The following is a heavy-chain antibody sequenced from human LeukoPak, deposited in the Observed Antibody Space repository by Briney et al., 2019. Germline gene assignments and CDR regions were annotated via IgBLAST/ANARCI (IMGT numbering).Heavy chain of an antibody. Sequence: GGSLRLSCAASGFTVSSNYTRWVRQAPGKRLEWVSVIYSGGSTYYADSVKGRFTISSDNSKNTLYLQMNSLRAEDTAVYYCARDWLYYDFWSGYYPQWGKGTTVTVSS. CDR1: GFTVSSNY. CDR2: IYSGGST. V-gene: IGHV3-66*02. D-gene: IGHD3-3*01. J-gene: IGHJ6*04. CDR3: ARDWLYYDFWSGYYPQ.